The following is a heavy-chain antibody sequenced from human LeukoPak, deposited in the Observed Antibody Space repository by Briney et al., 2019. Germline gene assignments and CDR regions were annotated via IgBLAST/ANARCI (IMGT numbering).Heavy chain of an antibody. J-gene: IGHJ4*02. V-gene: IGHV4-61*02. Sequence: SQTLSLTCTVSGGSISSGSYYWSWIRQPAGKGLEWIGRIYTSGSTNYNPSLKSRVTISVDTSKNQFSLKLSSVTAADTAVYYCARGRGYSYGYRAFYYWGQGTLVTVSS. D-gene: IGHD5-18*01. CDR2: IYTSGST. CDR3: ARGRGYSYGYRAFYY. CDR1: GGSISSGSYY.